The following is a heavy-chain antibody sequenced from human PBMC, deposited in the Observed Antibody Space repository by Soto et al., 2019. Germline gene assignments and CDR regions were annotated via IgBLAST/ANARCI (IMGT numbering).Heavy chain of an antibody. J-gene: IGHJ3*02. D-gene: IGHD3-22*01. Sequence: EVQLVESGGGLVQPGGSLRLSCAASGFTVSNNYMTWVRQAPGKGLEWVSIIYIGGSTYYADSVKGRSTISRHNSKNTVYLEMNSLRAEDTAVYYCARGTSVVSDAFDIWGQGTMVTVSS. V-gene: IGHV3-53*04. CDR1: GFTVSNNY. CDR3: ARGTSVVSDAFDI. CDR2: IYIGGST.